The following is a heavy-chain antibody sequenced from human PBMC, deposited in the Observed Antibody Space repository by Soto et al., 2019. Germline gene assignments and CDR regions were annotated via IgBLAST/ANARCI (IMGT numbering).Heavy chain of an antibody. CDR1: GYTFTDYY. J-gene: IGHJ4*02. V-gene: IGHV1-2*02. D-gene: IGHD6-19*01. Sequence: QVRLVQSGAEVKKTGASVKVSCKASGYTFTDYYIYWVRQAPGQALEWIGWINPRGGDTKYAQNFQGRVAVTTDTSLSTAYMELSSLRSDDTAQYYCARDLGTGWFYFDLWGQGTLVTVSA. CDR2: INPRGGDT. CDR3: ARDLGTGWFYFDL.